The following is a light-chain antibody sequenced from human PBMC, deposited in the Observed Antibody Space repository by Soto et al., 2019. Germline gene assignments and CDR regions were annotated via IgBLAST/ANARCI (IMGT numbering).Light chain of an antibody. CDR3: YSYAGGGVGK. J-gene: IGLJ2*01. CDR2: EVS. V-gene: IGLV2-23*02. Sequence: QSALTQPASVAGSPGQWITISCTGASSDVGSYNLVSWYQQHPGKAPKLIIYEVSQRPSGVSNRFSGSKSGNTASLTISGLQAEDAADYYCYSYAGGGVGKFGGGTKLTVL. CDR1: SSDVGSYNL.